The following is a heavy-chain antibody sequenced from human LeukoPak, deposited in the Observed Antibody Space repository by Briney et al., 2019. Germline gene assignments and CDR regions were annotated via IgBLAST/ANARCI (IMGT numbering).Heavy chain of an antibody. Sequence: SETLSLTCTVSGGSMNNYYWSWIRQPPGKGLEWIGEINHSGSTNYNPSLKSRVTISVDTSKNQFSLKLSSVTAADTAVYYCARIIAAVSGDDAFDIWGQGTMVTVSS. CDR3: ARIIAAVSGDDAFDI. V-gene: IGHV4-34*01. CDR2: INHSGST. J-gene: IGHJ3*02. D-gene: IGHD6-6*01. CDR1: GGSMNNYY.